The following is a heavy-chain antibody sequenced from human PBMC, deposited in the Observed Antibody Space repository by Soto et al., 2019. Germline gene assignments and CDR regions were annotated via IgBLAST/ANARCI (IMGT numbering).Heavy chain of an antibody. J-gene: IGHJ4*02. Sequence: PGGSLRLSCAASGFTFGRHPMNWVRQAPGKGLEWVSSISASGDRTYFTDSVRGRFTVSRDNSKNTLHLQMSSLRADDTAMYYCAKDISLVGYDPAGIDYWGQGTLVTVSS. CDR3: AKDISLVGYDPAGIDY. CDR2: ISASGDRT. D-gene: IGHD1-26*01. V-gene: IGHV3-23*01. CDR1: GFTFGRHP.